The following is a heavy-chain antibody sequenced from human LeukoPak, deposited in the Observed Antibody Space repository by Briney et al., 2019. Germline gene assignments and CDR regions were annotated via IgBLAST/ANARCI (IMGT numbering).Heavy chain of an antibody. V-gene: IGHV3-66*01. CDR2: IYSGGST. D-gene: IGHD5-24*01. CDR1: GFTVSSNY. CDR3: ARDGRDGYNLY. Sequence: SGGSLRLSCAASGFTVSSNYMSWVRQAPGRGLEWVSVIYSGGSTYYADSVKGRFTISRDNSKNTLYLQMNSLRAEDTAVYYCARDGRDGYNLYWGQGTLVTVSS. J-gene: IGHJ4*02.